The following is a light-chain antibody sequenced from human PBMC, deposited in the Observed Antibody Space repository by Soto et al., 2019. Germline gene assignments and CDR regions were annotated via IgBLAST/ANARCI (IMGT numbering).Light chain of an antibody. CDR2: WGS. CDR1: QSLQHSNGYNY. CDR3: MQALQSPWT. Sequence: DIVMTQSPLSLPVTAGEPASVSCRSSQSLQHSNGYNYLDWYLQKPGQSPQLLIYWGSNRASGVPDRFSGSGSGTDFTLKISRVEAEDVGVYYCMQALQSPWTFGQGTKVEIK. V-gene: IGKV2-28*01. J-gene: IGKJ1*01.